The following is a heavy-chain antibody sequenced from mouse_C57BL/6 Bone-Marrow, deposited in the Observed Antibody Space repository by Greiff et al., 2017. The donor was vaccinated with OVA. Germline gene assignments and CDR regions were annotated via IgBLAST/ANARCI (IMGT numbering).Heavy chain of an antibody. CDR1: GFTFSSYA. D-gene: IGHD2-2*01. Sequence: EVQRVESGGGLVKPGGSLKLSCAASGFTFSSYAMSWVRQTPEKRLEWVATISDGGSYTYYPDNVQGRFTISRDNAKNNLYLQMSHLKSEDTAMYYCGRDGGYYYAMDYWGQGTSVTVSS. CDR3: GRDGGYYYAMDY. CDR2: ISDGGSYT. J-gene: IGHJ4*01. V-gene: IGHV5-4*01.